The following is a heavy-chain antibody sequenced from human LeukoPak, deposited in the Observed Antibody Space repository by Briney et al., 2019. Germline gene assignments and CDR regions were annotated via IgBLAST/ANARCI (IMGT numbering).Heavy chain of an antibody. J-gene: IGHJ4*02. CDR3: ARDAYSYGRPDFYFDY. CDR2: ISSSSSTI. V-gene: IGHV3-48*01. Sequence: GGSLRLSCAASGFTFSSYSMNWVRQAPGKGLVWVSYISSSSSTIYYADSVKGRFTISRDNAKNSMYLQMNSLRSEDTAVYYCARDAYSYGRPDFYFDYWGQGTLVTVSS. D-gene: IGHD5-18*01. CDR1: GFTFSSYS.